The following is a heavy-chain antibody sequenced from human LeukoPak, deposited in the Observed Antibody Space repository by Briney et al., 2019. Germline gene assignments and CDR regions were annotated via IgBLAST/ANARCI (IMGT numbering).Heavy chain of an antibody. CDR1: GFTFSTYS. CDR3: ARRTEDTSMVTDEPFDY. CDR2: IKQDGGET. V-gene: IGHV3-7*01. D-gene: IGHD5-18*01. J-gene: IGHJ4*02. Sequence: GGSLRLSCAASGFTFSTYSMNWVRQAPGKGLEWVANIKQDGGETYYVDSVRGRFSISRDNAKNSLYLQMNSLRAEDTAVYYCARRTEDTSMVTDEPFDYWGQGTLVTLSS.